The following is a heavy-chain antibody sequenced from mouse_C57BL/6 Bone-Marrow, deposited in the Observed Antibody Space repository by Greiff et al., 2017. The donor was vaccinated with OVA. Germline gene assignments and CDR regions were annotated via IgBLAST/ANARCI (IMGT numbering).Heavy chain of an antibody. CDR2: IYPRSGNT. V-gene: IGHV1-81*01. Sequence: QVQLQQSGAELARPGASVKLSCKASGYTFTSYGISWVKQRTGQGLEWIGEIYPRSGNTYYSEKFKGKATLTADKSSSTAYMELRSLTSEDSAVYFCATELWAWFAYWGQGTLVTVSA. J-gene: IGHJ3*01. CDR3: ATELWAWFAY. CDR1: GYTFTSYG.